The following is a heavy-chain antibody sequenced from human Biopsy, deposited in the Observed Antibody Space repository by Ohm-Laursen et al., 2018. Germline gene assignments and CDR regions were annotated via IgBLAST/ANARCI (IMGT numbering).Heavy chain of an antibody. J-gene: IGHJ4*02. CDR2: IYHSGTT. Sequence: SETLSLTCTVSGGSISTDLNYWSWIRQHPGKGLEWIGYIYHSGTTYYNPSLESQVTISIDTSKNQFSLKVTSVTAADTAVYYCARATVGTASFDFWGQGTLVTVSS. D-gene: IGHD4-23*01. CDR3: ARATVGTASFDF. CDR1: GGSISTDLNY. V-gene: IGHV4-31*01.